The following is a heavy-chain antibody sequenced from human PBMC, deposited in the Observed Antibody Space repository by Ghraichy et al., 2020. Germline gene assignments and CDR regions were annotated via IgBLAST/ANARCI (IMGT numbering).Heavy chain of an antibody. CDR3: ARADPYYDSSGYQFDY. J-gene: IGHJ4*02. Sequence: ETLSLTCAVSGGSFSGYYWTWIRQPPGKGLEWIGEINHSRSPNYNPSLKSRVTISVDTSKNQFSLKLSSVTAADTSMYYCARADPYYDSSGYQFDYWGQGTLVTVCS. D-gene: IGHD3-22*01. CDR2: INHSRSP. CDR1: GGSFSGYY. V-gene: IGHV4-34*01.